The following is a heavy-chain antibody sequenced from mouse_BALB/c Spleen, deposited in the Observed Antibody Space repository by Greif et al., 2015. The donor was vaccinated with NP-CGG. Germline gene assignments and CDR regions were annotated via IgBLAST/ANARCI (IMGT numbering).Heavy chain of an antibody. D-gene: IGHD1-1*01. V-gene: IGHV2-9*02. J-gene: IGHJ4*01. CDR1: GFSLTNYG. Sequence: QVHVKQSGPGLVAPSQSLSITCTVSGFSLTNYGVHWVRQPPGKGLEWLGIIWAGGTTNYNSALMSRLSISKDNSKSQVFLKMNSLRTDNTAMYYCARSTGTMDYWGQGTSVTVAS. CDR3: ARSTGTMDY. CDR2: IWAGGTT.